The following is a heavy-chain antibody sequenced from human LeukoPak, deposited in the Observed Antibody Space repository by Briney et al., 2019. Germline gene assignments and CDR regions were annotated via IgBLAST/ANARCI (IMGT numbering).Heavy chain of an antibody. V-gene: IGHV3-53*01. Sequence: GGSLRLSCAASGFTVSSNYMSWVRQAPGKGLEWVSVIYSGGSTYYADSVKGRFTISRDNSKNTLYLQMNSLRAEDTAVYYCAASDYVSYYHYGMDVWGQGTTVTVSS. CDR3: AASDYVSYYHYGMDV. D-gene: IGHD3-16*01. CDR2: IYSGGST. CDR1: GFTVSSNY. J-gene: IGHJ6*02.